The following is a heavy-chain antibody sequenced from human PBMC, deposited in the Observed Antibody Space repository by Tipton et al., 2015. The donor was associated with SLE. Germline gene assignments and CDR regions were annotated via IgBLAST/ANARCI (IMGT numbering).Heavy chain of an antibody. V-gene: IGHV4-59*01. CDR2: TYYRGST. D-gene: IGHD5-12*01. Sequence: TLSLTCTVSGGSISSYYWSWIRQPPGRGLEWIGYTYYRGSTNYNPSLKSRVTISVDTSKNQFSLKLSSVTAADTAVYYCASGYSGYLDYWGQGTLVTVSS. CDR1: GGSISSYY. J-gene: IGHJ4*02. CDR3: ASGYSGYLDY.